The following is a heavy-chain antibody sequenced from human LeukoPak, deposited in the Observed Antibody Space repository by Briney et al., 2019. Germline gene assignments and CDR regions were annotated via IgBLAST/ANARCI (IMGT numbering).Heavy chain of an antibody. D-gene: IGHD2-21*01. J-gene: IGHJ6*03. V-gene: IGHV1-69*13. CDR2: IIPIFGTA. CDR3: ARGPGCGGDCYPDEYYYYYYMDV. CDR1: GYTFTSYD. Sequence: SVKVSCKASGYTFTSYDINWVRQAPGQGLEWMGGIIPIFGTANYAQKFQGRVTITADESTSTAYMELSSLRSEDTAVYYCARGPGCGGDCYPDEYYYYYYMDVWGKGTTVTVSS.